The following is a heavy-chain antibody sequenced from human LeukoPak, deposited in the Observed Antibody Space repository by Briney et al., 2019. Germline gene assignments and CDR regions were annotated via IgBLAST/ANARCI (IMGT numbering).Heavy chain of an antibody. V-gene: IGHV3-7*01. D-gene: IGHD3-22*01. Sequence: GGSLRLSCAASGFTFSSYAMHWVRQAPGKGLEWVANIKQDGSEKYYVDSVKGRFTISRDNAKNSLYLQMNSLRAEDTAVYYCARDGTYNDSSGYDDAFDIWGQGTMVTVSS. CDR2: IKQDGSEK. CDR1: GFTFSSYA. CDR3: ARDGTYNDSSGYDDAFDI. J-gene: IGHJ3*02.